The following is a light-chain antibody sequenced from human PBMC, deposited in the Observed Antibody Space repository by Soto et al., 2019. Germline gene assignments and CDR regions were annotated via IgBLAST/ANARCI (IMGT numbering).Light chain of an antibody. CDR3: QQHSSSPIT. Sequence: IVLSPTPRPLSFWRGERATLASRASQSLSTSPLGWHQQQPGQAHRLIIYGASSRATGIPDRFSGSGSRKDFTLTSSRLEPEVVAVYYCQQHSSSPITFGQGTRLEIK. CDR1: QSLSTSP. J-gene: IGKJ5*01. V-gene: IGKV3-20*01. CDR2: GAS.